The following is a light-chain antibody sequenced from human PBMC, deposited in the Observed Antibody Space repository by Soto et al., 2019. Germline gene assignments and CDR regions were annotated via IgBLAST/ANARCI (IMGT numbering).Light chain of an antibody. CDR1: QTISSW. Sequence: QMTNSAAAVSGKVGDRVTITCRASQTISSWLAWYQQKPGKAPKLLIYKASTLKSGVPSRFSGSGSGTEFTLTISSLQPDDFATYYCQHYNSYSEAFGQGTKLDIK. CDR2: KAS. CDR3: QHYNSYSEA. V-gene: IGKV1-5*03. J-gene: IGKJ1*01.